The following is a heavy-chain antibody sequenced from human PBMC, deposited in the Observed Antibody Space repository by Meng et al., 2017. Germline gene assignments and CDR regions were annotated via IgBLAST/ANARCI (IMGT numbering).Heavy chain of an antibody. CDR2: ISSSGSTI. CDR1: GFTFSSYE. Sequence: GESLKISCAASGFTFSSYEMNWVRQAPGKGLEWVSYISSSGSTIYYADSVKGRFTISRDNAKNSLYLQMNSLRAEDTAVYYCASIKMATITDRAFDIWGQGTTVTVSS. J-gene: IGHJ3*02. D-gene: IGHD5-24*01. V-gene: IGHV3-48*03. CDR3: ASIKMATITDRAFDI.